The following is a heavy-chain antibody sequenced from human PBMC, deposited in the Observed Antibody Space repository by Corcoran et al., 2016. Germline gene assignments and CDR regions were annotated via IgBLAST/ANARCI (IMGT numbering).Heavy chain of an antibody. Sequence: EVQLVQSGAEVKKPGESLRISCKGSGYSFTDYWITWVRQMPGKGLEWMGRIDPRDSYTNYGPSFQGHVTISVDKSISTAYLQWSSLKASDTAMYYCARPLTTGGYFDWSPGVWGQGTTVTVSS. J-gene: IGHJ6*02. CDR2: IDPRDSYT. V-gene: IGHV5-10-1*03. CDR1: GYSFTDYW. CDR3: ARPLTTGGYFDWSPGV. D-gene: IGHD3-9*01.